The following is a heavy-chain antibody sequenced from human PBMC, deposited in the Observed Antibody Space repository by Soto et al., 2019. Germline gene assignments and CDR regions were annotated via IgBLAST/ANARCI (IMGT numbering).Heavy chain of an antibody. V-gene: IGHV3-33*01. CDR3: AIDQGVGYYAMDV. CDR1: GFSFSSYG. CDR2: IWNDGSNR. J-gene: IGHJ6*02. D-gene: IGHD3-10*01. Sequence: QVQLVESGGGVVQPGRSLRLSCAASGFSFSSYGMHWDRQAPGKGLDWVAVIWNDGSNRYYGDSVKGRFIISRDSSKNTVYLQMNSLRAEYTAVYHCAIDQGVGYYAMDVWAQGTTVTVSS.